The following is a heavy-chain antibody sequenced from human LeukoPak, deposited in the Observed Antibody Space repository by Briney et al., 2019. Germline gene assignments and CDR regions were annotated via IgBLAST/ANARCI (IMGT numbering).Heavy chain of an antibody. V-gene: IGHV4-38-2*01. CDR1: GYSISSGYY. D-gene: IGHD1-7*01. Sequence: SETLSLTCAVSGYSISSGYYWGWIRQPPGKGLELIGSIYHSGSTYYNPSLKSRVTISVDTSKNQFSLKLSSVTAADTAVYYCARVRNNWNYFSARNNWFDPWGQGTLVTVSS. CDR3: ARVRNNWNYFSARNNWFDP. CDR2: IYHSGST. J-gene: IGHJ5*02.